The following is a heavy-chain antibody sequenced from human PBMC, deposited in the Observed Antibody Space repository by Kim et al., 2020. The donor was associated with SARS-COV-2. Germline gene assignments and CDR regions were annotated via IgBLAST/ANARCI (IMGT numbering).Heavy chain of an antibody. V-gene: IGHV3-23*01. CDR1: GFTFSSYA. J-gene: IGHJ4*02. D-gene: IGHD6-13*01. CDR2: ISGSGGST. Sequence: GGSLRLSCAASGFTFSSYAMSWVRQAPGKGLEWVSAISGSGGSTYYADSVKGRFTISRDNSKNTLYLQMNSLRAEDTAVYYCAKGQYSSSWYGVDYWGQGTLVTVSS. CDR3: AKGQYSSSWYGVDY.